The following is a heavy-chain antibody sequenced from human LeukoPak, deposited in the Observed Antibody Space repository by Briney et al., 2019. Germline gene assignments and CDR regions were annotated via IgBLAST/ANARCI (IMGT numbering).Heavy chain of an antibody. CDR3: ARDTH. CDR1: GGSISSSSYY. V-gene: IGHV4-39*07. CDR2: IYYSGSI. Sequence: SETLSLTCTVSGGSISSSSYYWGWIRQPPGKGLEWIGSIYYSGSIDYNPSLKSRVTISVDTSKNQFSLKLSSVTAADTAVYYCARDTHWGQGTLVTVSS. J-gene: IGHJ4*02.